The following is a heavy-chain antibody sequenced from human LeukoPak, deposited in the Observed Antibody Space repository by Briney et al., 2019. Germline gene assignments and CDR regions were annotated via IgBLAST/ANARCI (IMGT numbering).Heavy chain of an antibody. V-gene: IGHV4-59*08. CDR3: ARLYRLSDI. CDR1: DGSITNYD. Sequence: SETLSLTCTVSDGSITNYDWSWVRQPPGKGLEFIGHVHYSGTANYNPSLKSRVTISVDTSKNQFSLKLSSVTAADTAVYYCARLYRLSDIWGQGTMVTVSS. CDR2: VHYSGTA. D-gene: IGHD5/OR15-5a*01. J-gene: IGHJ3*02.